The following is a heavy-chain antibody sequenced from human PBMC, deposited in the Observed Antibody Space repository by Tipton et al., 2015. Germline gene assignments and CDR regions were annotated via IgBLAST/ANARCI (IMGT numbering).Heavy chain of an antibody. CDR1: GGSIDSYY. V-gene: IGHV4-59*12. Sequence: TLSLTCTVSGGSIDSYYWSWIRQPPGKRLEWIGYIDFRGSTEYNPSVKSRVSISVDRSKNKFSLRLNSVTAADTAVYFCARDAWAGDSRGFYYIYWGQGTLVRVSS. J-gene: IGHJ4*02. D-gene: IGHD3-22*01. CDR2: IDFRGST. CDR3: ARDAWAGDSRGFYYIY.